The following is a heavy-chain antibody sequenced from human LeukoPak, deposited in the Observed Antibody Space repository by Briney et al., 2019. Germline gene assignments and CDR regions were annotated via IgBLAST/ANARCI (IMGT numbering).Heavy chain of an antibody. CDR1: GFTFDDYA. D-gene: IGHD3-10*01. CDR3: ARSGYYYYMDV. CDR2: INWDGSST. V-gene: IGHV3-20*04. Sequence: PGGSLRLSCAASGFTFDDYAMSWVRQAPGKGLEWVSGINWDGSSTGYADSVKGRFTISRDNAKNSLYLQMNSLRAEDTALYYCARSGYYYYMDVWGKGTTVTVSS. J-gene: IGHJ6*03.